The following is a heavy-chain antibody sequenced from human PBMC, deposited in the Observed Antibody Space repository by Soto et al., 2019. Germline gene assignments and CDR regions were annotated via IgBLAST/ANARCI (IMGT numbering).Heavy chain of an antibody. J-gene: IGHJ3*02. Sequence: GGSLRLSCAASGFTVSSNYMSWVRQAPGKGLEWVSVIYSGGSTYYADSVKGRFTISRHNSKNTLYLQMNSLRAEDTAVYYCARGNGDYADAFDIWGQGTMVTVSS. CDR3: ARGNGDYADAFDI. CDR2: IYSGGST. D-gene: IGHD4-17*01. CDR1: GFTVSSNY. V-gene: IGHV3-53*04.